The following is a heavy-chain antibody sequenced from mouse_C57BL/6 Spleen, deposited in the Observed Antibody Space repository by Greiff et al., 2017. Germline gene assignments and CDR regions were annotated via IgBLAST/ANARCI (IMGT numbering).Heavy chain of an antibody. J-gene: IGHJ4*01. CDR3: ARGDYYGSSYEGYAMDY. V-gene: IGHV14-2*01. CDR2: IDPEDGET. CDR1: GFNIKDYY. D-gene: IGHD1-1*01. Sequence: EVKLQQSGAELVKPGASVKLSCTASGFNIKDYYMHWVKQRTEQGLEWIGRIDPEDGETKYAPQFPGKATITADTSSNTAYLQLSSLTSEDTAVYYCARGDYYGSSYEGYAMDYWGQGTSVTVSS.